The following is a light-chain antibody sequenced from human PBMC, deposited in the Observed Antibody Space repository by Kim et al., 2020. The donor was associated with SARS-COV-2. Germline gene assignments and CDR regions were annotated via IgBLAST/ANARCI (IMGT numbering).Light chain of an antibody. Sequence: ELTQPPSVSVAPGKTARITCRGNNIGSKSVHWYQKKTGQAPVLVIYYDSDRPSGTPERFSGSNSGNTATLPISRVEAGDEADYYCQVGDSSSKHRVFG. CDR2: YDS. J-gene: IGLJ3*02. CDR3: QVGDSSSKHRV. V-gene: IGLV3-21*04. CDR1: NIGSKS.